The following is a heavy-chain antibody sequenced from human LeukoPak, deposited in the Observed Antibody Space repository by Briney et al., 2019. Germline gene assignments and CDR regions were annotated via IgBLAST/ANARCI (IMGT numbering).Heavy chain of an antibody. Sequence: PSETLSLTCTVSGGSMSSFYWSWIRQPAGKGLEWVGRIYTSGTTNYNPSLKSRVTMAVDTSKNQFSLNLTSVTAADSAVYYCARQPDRRTIDMWGQGTMVTASS. CDR3: ARQPDRRTIDM. J-gene: IGHJ3*02. D-gene: IGHD1-14*01. CDR1: GGSMSSFY. CDR2: IYTSGTT. V-gene: IGHV4-4*07.